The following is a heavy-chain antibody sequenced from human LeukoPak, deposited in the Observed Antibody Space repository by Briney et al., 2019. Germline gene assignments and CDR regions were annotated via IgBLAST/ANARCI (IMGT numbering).Heavy chain of an antibody. CDR1: GFTFDDYA. CDR2: ISWNSGSI. Sequence: GGSLRLSCAATGFTFDDYAMHWVRQAPGKGLEWVSGISWNSGSIGYADSVKGRFTISRDNAKNSLYLQMNSLRAEDTALYYCAKGEAENWFDPWGQGTLVTVSS. J-gene: IGHJ5*02. V-gene: IGHV3-9*01. D-gene: IGHD6-13*01. CDR3: AKGEAENWFDP.